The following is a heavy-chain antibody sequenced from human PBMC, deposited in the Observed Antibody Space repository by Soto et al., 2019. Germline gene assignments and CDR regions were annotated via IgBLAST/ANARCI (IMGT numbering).Heavy chain of an antibody. Sequence: QTLSCAASGHTFRSFGMHRVRQAPGKGLQWVAYISNDGNKKYVDSVKGRFNVVRDNSQNSVVVEMISVRLEDTALYNCSSRGRLGNYLDSWGQRALVTVSS. D-gene: IGHD3-16*01. CDR2: ISNDGNKK. V-gene: IGHV3-30*03. CDR3: SSRGRLGNYLDS. J-gene: IGHJ4*02. CDR1: GHTFRSFG.